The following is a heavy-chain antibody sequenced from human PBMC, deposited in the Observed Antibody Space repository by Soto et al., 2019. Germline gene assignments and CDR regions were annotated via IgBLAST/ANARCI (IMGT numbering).Heavy chain of an antibody. D-gene: IGHD2-21*02. Sequence: KPSETLSLTCAVYGGSFSGYYWSWIRQPPGKGLEWIGEINHSGSTNYNPSPKSRVTISVDKSKNQFSLKLSSVTAADTAVYYCARLAYCGGDCYSDGGVNYYGMDVWGQGTTVTVSS. CDR3: ARLAYCGGDCYSDGGVNYYGMDV. J-gene: IGHJ6*02. V-gene: IGHV4-34*01. CDR1: GGSFSGYY. CDR2: INHSGST.